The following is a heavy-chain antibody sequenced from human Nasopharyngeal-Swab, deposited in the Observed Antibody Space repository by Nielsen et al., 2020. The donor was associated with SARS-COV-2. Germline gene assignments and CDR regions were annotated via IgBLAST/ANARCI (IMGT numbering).Heavy chain of an antibody. J-gene: IGHJ6*03. CDR1: GGSISSGGYY. CDR2: IYYSGST. Sequence: LRLSCTVSGGSISSGGYYWSWIRQHPGKGLEWIGYIYYSGSTYYNPSLKSRVTISVDTPKNQFSLKLSSVTAADTAVYYCAREGIAAAGTFDYYYYYMDVWGKGTTVTVSS. V-gene: IGHV4-31*03. D-gene: IGHD6-13*01. CDR3: AREGIAAAGTFDYYYYYMDV.